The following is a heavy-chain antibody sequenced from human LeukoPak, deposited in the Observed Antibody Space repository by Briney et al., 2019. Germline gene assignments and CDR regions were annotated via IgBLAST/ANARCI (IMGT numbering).Heavy chain of an antibody. CDR3: ARLYRKTYKWNDQPDY. CDR1: GGSFSGYY. V-gene: IGHV4-34*01. Sequence: SETLSLTCAVYGGSFSGYYWSWIRQPPGKGLEWIGEINHSGSTNYNPSLKSRVTTSVNMSKNQFSLKLISVTAADTAVYYCARLYRKTYKWNDQPDYWGQGTLVTVSS. J-gene: IGHJ4*02. D-gene: IGHD1-20*01. CDR2: INHSGST.